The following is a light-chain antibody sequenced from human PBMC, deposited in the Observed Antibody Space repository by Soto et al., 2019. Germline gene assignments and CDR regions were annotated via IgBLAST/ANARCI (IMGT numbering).Light chain of an antibody. J-gene: IGKJ4*01. CDR2: GAS. CDR3: QQYGSSSLT. V-gene: IGKV3-20*01. Sequence: EIVLTQSPGTLSLSPGERATLSCRASQSVSSSYLAWYQQKPGQAPRLLIYGASSRATGITDRFSDSGSGRDFTLTISRLEPEDFAVYYCQQYGSSSLTFGGGTKVEIK. CDR1: QSVSSSY.